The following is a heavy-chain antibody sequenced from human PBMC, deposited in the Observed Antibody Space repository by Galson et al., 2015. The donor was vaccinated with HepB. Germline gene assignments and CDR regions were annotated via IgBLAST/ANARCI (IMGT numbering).Heavy chain of an antibody. D-gene: IGHD3-3*01. V-gene: IGHV1-69*04. CDR2: IIPILGIA. CDR1: GGTFSSYA. J-gene: IGHJ4*02. Sequence: SVKVSCKASGGTFSSYAISWVRQAPGQGLEWMGRIIPILGIANYAQKFQGRVTITADKSTSTAYMELSSLRSEDTAVYYCARTRISGYYTGNEGYWGQGTLVTVSS. CDR3: ARTRISGYYTGNEGY.